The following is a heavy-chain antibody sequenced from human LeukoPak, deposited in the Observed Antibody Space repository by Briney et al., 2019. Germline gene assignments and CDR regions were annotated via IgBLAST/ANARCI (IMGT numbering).Heavy chain of an antibody. CDR2: INHSGST. V-gene: IGHV4-34*01. CDR1: GGSFSGYY. Sequence: PSETLSLTRAVYGGSFSGYYWSWIRQSPGKGLEWIGEINHSGSTNYNPSLKSRVTISVDTSKNQFPLKLSSVTAADTAVYYCAIGYMDVWGKGTTVTVSS. J-gene: IGHJ6*03. CDR3: AIGYMDV.